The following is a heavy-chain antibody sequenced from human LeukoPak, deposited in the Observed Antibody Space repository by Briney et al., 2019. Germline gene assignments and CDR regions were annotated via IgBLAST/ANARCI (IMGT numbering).Heavy chain of an antibody. V-gene: IGHV4-59*01. J-gene: IGHJ4*02. CDR2: IYYSGST. CDR3: ARDGYNKGGFDY. Sequence: PSETLSLTCTVSGGSISSYYWSWIRQPPGKGLEWIGYIYYSGSTNYNPSLKSRVTISVDTSKNQFSLKLSSVTAADTAVYYCARDGYNKGGFDYWGQGTLVTVSS. CDR1: GGSISSYY. D-gene: IGHD5-24*01.